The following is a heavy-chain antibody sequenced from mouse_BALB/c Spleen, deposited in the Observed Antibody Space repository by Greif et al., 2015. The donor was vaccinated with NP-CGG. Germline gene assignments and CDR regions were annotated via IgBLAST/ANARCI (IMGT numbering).Heavy chain of an antibody. CDR3: TRDAMDY. CDR2: IFPGNLNT. J-gene: IGHJ4*01. CDR1: GYTFTSYY. Sequence: QVQLQQSGTELVKPGASVRIPCKASGYTFTSYYIHWVKQRPGQGLEWIGWIFPGNLNTKYNENFKGKATLTADKSSSTAYMQLSSLTSEDSAVYFCTRDAMDYWGQGTSVTVSS. V-gene: IGHV1S56*01.